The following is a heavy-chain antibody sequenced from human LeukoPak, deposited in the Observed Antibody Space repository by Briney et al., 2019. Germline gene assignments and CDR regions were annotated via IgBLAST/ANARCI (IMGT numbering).Heavy chain of an antibody. J-gene: IGHJ5*02. CDR1: GLTFSSYG. V-gene: IGHV3-30*18. CDR2: ISYDGTIR. D-gene: IGHD2-2*01. CDR3: AKGDCSSTTCYLANP. Sequence: GGSLRLSCAASGLTFSSYGVHGVRQAPGKGLEWVAVISYDGTIRNYADSVKGRFTISRDNSKNTLYLQMNSLTAEDTALYYCAKGDCSSTTCYLANPWGQGTLVTVSS.